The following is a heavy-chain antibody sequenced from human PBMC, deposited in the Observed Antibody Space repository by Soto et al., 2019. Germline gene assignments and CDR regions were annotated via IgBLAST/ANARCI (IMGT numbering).Heavy chain of an antibody. CDR2: ISWNSGSI. CDR3: AKDKEQLRYYYYGMDV. J-gene: IGHJ6*02. V-gene: IGHV3-9*01. Sequence: GGSLRLSCAASGFTFDDYAMHLVRQAPGKGLEWVSGISWNSGSIGYADSVKGRFTISRDNAKNSLYLQMNSLRAEDTALYYCAKDKEQLRYYYYGMDVWGQGTTVTVSS. CDR1: GFTFDDYA. D-gene: IGHD2-2*01.